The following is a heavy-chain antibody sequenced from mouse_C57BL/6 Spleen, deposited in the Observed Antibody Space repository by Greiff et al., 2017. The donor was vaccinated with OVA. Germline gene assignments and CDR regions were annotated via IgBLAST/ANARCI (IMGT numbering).Heavy chain of an antibody. CDR2: IDPETGGT. J-gene: IGHJ1*03. V-gene: IGHV1-15*01. Sequence: QVQLQQSGAELVRPGASVTLSCKASGYTFTDYEMHWVKQTPVHGLEWIGAIDPETGGTAYNQKFKGKAILTADKSSSTAYMELRSLTSEDSAVYYCTRGVYYGSSFTWYFEVWGTGTTVTVSS. CDR3: TRGVYYGSSFTWYFEV. D-gene: IGHD1-1*01. CDR1: GYTFTDYE.